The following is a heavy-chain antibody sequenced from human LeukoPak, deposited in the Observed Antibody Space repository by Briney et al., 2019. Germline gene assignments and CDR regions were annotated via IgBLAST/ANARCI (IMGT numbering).Heavy chain of an antibody. CDR1: GFTFSSYW. CDR3: ARGDYSSHTL. D-gene: IGHD4-11*01. CDR2: IKTDGSDT. J-gene: IGHJ4*02. V-gene: IGHV3-74*01. Sequence: GGSLRLSCAASGFTFSSYWMHWVRQSPGKGLVWVSRIKTDGSDTYYADSVRGRFTISRDNAKNTLYLQMASLRAEDTAVYFCARGDYSSHTLWGQGTLVTVSS.